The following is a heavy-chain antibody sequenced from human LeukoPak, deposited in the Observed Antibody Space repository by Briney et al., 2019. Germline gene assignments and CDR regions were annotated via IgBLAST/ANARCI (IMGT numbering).Heavy chain of an antibody. Sequence: ASVKVSCKASGYTFTSYAIHWVRQAPGQGLEWMGWITPSGGTNYPQKFQGRVAITWDTSITTAYMVLSRLTSDDTAVYYCARDRYGDGFAHLDYWGQGALVTVSS. CDR3: ARDRYGDGFAHLDY. CDR1: GYTFTSYA. J-gene: IGHJ4*02. CDR2: ITPSGGT. D-gene: IGHD5-24*01. V-gene: IGHV1-2*02.